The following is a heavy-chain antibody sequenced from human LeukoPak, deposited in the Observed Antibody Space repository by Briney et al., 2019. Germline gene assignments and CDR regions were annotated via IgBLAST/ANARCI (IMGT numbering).Heavy chain of an antibody. D-gene: IGHD6-19*01. V-gene: IGHV3-30*02. CDR3: AKDPGIAVWGYYYMDV. J-gene: IGHJ6*03. CDR1: GFTFSSYG. CDR2: IRYDGSNK. Sequence: QAGGSLRLSCAASGFTFSSYGMHWVRQAPGKGLEWVAFIRYDGSNKYYADSVKGRFTISRDNSKNTLYLQMNSLRAEDTAVYYCAKDPGIAVWGYYYMDVWGKGTTVTVSS.